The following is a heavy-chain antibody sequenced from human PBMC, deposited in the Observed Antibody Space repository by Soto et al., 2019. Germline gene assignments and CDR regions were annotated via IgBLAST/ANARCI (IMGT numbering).Heavy chain of an antibody. V-gene: IGHV4-59*01. D-gene: IGHD3-9*01. CDR3: ARLTYYDILTGYYRAIVNAFDI. CDR1: CGSIISYY. J-gene: IGHJ3*02. Sequence: SETLSLTCTVSCGSIISYYWSWIRQPPGKGLEWIGYIYYSGSTNYNPSLKSRVTISVDTSKNQFSLKLSSVTAADTAVYYCARLTYYDILTGYYRAIVNAFDIWGQGTMVTVSS. CDR2: IYYSGST.